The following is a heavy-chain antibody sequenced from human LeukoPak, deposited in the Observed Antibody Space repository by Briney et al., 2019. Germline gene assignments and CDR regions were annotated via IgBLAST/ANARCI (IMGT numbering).Heavy chain of an antibody. V-gene: IGHV1-2*02. Sequence: RASVKVSCKASGYTFTGYYMHWVRQAPGQGLEWMGWINPNSGGTNYAQKFQGRVTMTRDTSISTAYMELSRLRSDDTAVYYCARDQRGGNFDGGAFDIWGQGTMVTVSS. D-gene: IGHD4-23*01. CDR2: INPNSGGT. CDR3: ARDQRGGNFDGGAFDI. J-gene: IGHJ3*02. CDR1: GYTFTGYY.